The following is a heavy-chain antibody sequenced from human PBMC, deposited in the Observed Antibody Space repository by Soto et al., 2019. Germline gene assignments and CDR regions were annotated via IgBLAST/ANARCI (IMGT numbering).Heavy chain of an antibody. CDR2: IKQDESEK. V-gene: IGHV3-7*03. D-gene: IGHD1-26*01. CDR3: ASDRFRGTYYLRGVTYFFEE. CDR1: KFTFSTYA. Sequence: PGGSLRLSCAASKFTFSTYAMTWVRQAPGKGLEWVANIKQDESEKNYLDSVKGRFTISRDNAKNSLYLQMNSLRAEDTAVYYCASDRFRGTYYLRGVTYFFEEWGQGAPVTVSS. J-gene: IGHJ4*02.